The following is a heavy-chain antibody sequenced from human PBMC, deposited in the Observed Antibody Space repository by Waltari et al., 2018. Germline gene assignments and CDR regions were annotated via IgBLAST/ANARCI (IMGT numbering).Heavy chain of an antibody. CDR3: ARVGVTADFWSGYYRYYYYYMDV. J-gene: IGHJ6*03. V-gene: IGHV4-38-2*01. D-gene: IGHD3-3*01. CDR1: GYSISSGYY. CDR2: IYHSGST. Sequence: QVQLQESGPGLVKPSETLSLTCAVSGYSISSGYYWGWIRQPPGKGLEWIGSIYHSGSTYYNPALKSRVTISVDTSKNQFSLKLSSVTAADTAVYYCARVGVTADFWSGYYRYYYYYMDVWGKGTTVTVSS.